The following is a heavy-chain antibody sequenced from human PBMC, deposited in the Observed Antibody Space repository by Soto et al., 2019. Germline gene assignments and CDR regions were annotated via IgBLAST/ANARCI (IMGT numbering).Heavy chain of an antibody. D-gene: IGHD1-7*01. CDR1: GYTFTSYD. CDR2: MNPNSGNT. J-gene: IGHJ4*02. Sequence: QVQLVQSGAEVKKPGASVKVSCKASGYTFTSYDINWVRQATGQGLEWMGWMNPNSGNTAYAQKFQGRVTMTRNTSISTAYVELSSLRSEDTAVYYCARERTGPNYFDYWCQGTLVTVSS. V-gene: IGHV1-8*01. CDR3: ARERTGPNYFDY.